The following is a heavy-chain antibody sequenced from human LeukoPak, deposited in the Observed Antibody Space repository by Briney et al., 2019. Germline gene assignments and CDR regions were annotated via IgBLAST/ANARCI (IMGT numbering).Heavy chain of an antibody. Sequence: GASLRLSCAASGFTFSNYAMSWVRQAPGKGLEWVSAITGSGGNTYYADSVKGRFTISRDNSKNTLYLQMNSLRAEDTAVYYCAKGSRGFDYWGQGTLVTVSS. CDR3: AKGSRGFDY. CDR2: ITGSGGNT. D-gene: IGHD3-10*01. V-gene: IGHV3-23*01. CDR1: GFTFSNYA. J-gene: IGHJ4*02.